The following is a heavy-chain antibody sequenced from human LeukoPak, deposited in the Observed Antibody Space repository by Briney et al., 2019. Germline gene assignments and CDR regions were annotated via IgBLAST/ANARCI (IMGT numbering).Heavy chain of an antibody. V-gene: IGHV4-34*01. CDR2: INDSGTA. D-gene: IGHD6-19*01. CDR3: ASLRGSGWSTGVDY. Sequence: SETLSLTCAVSGGSLRSSFWSWIRQAPGKGLEWVGEINDSGTANYNPSLESRVTISLDTSKKEFSLRLTSVTAADTAVYYCASLRGSGWSTGVDYWGQGTLVTVSS. CDR1: GGSLRSSF. J-gene: IGHJ4*02.